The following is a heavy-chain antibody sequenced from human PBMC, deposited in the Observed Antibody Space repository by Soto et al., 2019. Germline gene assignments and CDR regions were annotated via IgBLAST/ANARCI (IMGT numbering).Heavy chain of an antibody. CDR3: AKVTKRAAAGRYECYKYGMDV. D-gene: IGHD6-13*01. CDR1: GFAFSTYA. J-gene: IGHJ6*02. Sequence: EVQLLESGGALEHPGGSLRLSCAASGFAFSTYAMPWVRQTPGKGLEWVSVISGSGGSSYYAASVKGRFTISRDNSKNTLYLQMNGLRAEDTALYYCAKVTKRAAAGRYECYKYGMDVWGQGTTVTVSS. CDR2: ISGSGGSS. V-gene: IGHV3-23*01.